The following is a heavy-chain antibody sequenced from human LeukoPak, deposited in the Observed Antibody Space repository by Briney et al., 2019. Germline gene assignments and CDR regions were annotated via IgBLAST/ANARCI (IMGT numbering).Heavy chain of an antibody. V-gene: IGHV3-11*06. CDR1: GFTFSDYY. D-gene: IGHD6-13*01. J-gene: IGHJ4*02. CDR2: ISQSTTHT. CDR3: ARAPYTSNWYYFDY. Sequence: PGGSLRLSCAASGFTFSDYYMTWIRQAPGKGLGWVSYISQSTTHTNYVDSVKGRFTISRDNAKNSLYLQMNSLRAEDTGVYYCARAPYTSNWYYFDYWGQGTLVTVSS.